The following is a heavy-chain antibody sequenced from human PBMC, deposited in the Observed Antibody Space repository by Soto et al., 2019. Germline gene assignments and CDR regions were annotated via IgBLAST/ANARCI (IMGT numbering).Heavy chain of an antibody. D-gene: IGHD3-10*01. J-gene: IGHJ5*02. CDR3: ARGGVRVNWFDP. CDR1: GYTFTSYG. Sequence: QVQLVQSGAEVKKPGASVKVSCKASGYTFTSYGITWVRQAPGQGLEWMGWISAYNDNTNYAQNLQGRVTLTTDTATTTAYMELTSLRSDDTAVYYCARGGVRVNWFDPWGQGTLVTVSS. V-gene: IGHV1-18*01. CDR2: ISAYNDNT.